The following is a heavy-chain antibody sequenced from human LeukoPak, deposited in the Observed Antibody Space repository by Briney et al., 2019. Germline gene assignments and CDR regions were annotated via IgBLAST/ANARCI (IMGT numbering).Heavy chain of an antibody. V-gene: IGHV3-23*01. J-gene: IGHJ4*02. D-gene: IGHD6-6*01. Sequence: GGTLRLSCAASGFTFNSYGMSWVRQAPGKGLEWVSAISGSGGSTYYADSLKGRFTISRDNAKNSLYLQMNSLRAEDTAMYYCARGHFDSSSTHDYWGQGTLVTVSS. CDR1: GFTFNSYG. CDR3: ARGHFDSSSTHDY. CDR2: ISGSGGST.